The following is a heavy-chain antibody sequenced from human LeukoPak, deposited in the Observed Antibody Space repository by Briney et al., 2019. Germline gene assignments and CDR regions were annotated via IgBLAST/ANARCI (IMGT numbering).Heavy chain of an antibody. V-gene: IGHV3-21*01. D-gene: IGHD3-22*01. CDR2: ISSSSSYI. J-gene: IGHJ4*02. Sequence: PGGSLTLSCAASGFTFSSYSMNWVRQAPGKGLEWVSSISSSSSYIYYADSVKGRFTISRDNAKNSLYLQMNSLRAEDTAVYYCARDDSSGYFDYWGQGTLVTFSS. CDR1: GFTFSSYS. CDR3: ARDDSSGYFDY.